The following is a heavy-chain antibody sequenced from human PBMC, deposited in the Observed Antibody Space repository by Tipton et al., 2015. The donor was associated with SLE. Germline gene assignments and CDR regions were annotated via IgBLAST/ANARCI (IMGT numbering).Heavy chain of an antibody. J-gene: IGHJ5*02. CDR3: ARGLEENVSAERWFDP. CDR2: IYSSGTI. CDR1: GDSISSHY. V-gene: IGHV4-59*11. Sequence: TLSLTCTVSGDSISSHYWSWFRQPPGKRLEWIGYIYSSGTIRYSSSLRSRATISEDTSKNQFSLQLRSVTAADTAVYYCARGLEENVSAERWFDPWGQGTLVTVSS. D-gene: IGHD1-1*01.